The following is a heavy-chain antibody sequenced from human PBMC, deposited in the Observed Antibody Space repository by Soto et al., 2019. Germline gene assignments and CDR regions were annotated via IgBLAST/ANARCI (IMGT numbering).Heavy chain of an antibody. J-gene: IGHJ5*02. V-gene: IGHV1-69*02. Sequence: GASVKVSCKASGGTFSSYTISWVRQAPGQGLEWMGRIIPILGIANYAQKFQGRVTITADKSTSTAYMELSSLRSEDTAVYYCARAPYYYDSNGNWFDPWGQGTLVTVSS. D-gene: IGHD3-22*01. CDR2: IIPILGIA. CDR1: GGTFSSYT. CDR3: ARAPYYYDSNGNWFDP.